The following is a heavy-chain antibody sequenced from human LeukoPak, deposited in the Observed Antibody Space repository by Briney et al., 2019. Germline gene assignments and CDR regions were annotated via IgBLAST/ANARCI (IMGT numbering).Heavy chain of an antibody. CDR3: AKTIKGFYGMDV. Sequence: PGGSLRLSCAASGFTFSSYAMSWVRQAPGKGLEWVSTIGGGGGTIYYTDSVKGRFTISRDNSKNTLYLQMNSLRAEDTAVYYCAKTIKGFYGMDVWGQGTTVTVSS. J-gene: IGHJ6*02. CDR2: IGGGGGTI. D-gene: IGHD1-14*01. CDR1: GFTFSSYA. V-gene: IGHV3-23*01.